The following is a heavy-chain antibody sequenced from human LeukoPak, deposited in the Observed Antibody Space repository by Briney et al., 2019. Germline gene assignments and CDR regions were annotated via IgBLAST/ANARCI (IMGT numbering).Heavy chain of an antibody. J-gene: IGHJ4*02. Sequence: GGSLRLSCAASGFTVSSNYMSWVRQAPGKGLEWVSVIYSGGSTYYADSVKGRFTISRDNSRNTLSLQMISLRAEDTAIYYCAKDVMRCSGGCIWGQGTLVTVSS. V-gene: IGHV3-53*01. CDR1: GFTVSSNY. D-gene: IGHD2-15*01. CDR2: IYSGGST. CDR3: AKDVMRCSGGCI.